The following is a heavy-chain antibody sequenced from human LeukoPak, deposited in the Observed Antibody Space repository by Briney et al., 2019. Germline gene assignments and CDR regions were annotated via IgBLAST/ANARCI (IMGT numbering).Heavy chain of an antibody. V-gene: IGHV4-4*08. D-gene: IGHD5-18*01. CDR3: ARGVQPKGDTLD. Sequence: PSETLSLTCTVSGGSISGYYWSWIRQPPGKRLEWIGYIYTSGSTNYNPSLKSRVTMSVDTSKNQFSLKLSSVTAADTAVYYCARGVQPKGDTLDWGQGTLVTVSS. CDR2: IYTSGST. CDR1: GGSISGYY. J-gene: IGHJ4*02.